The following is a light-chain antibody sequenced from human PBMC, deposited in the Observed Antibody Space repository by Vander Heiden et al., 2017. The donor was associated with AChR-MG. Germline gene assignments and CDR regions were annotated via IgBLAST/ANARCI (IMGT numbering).Light chain of an antibody. J-gene: IGLJ3*02. CDR2: RNN. CDR3: AAWDDSLSGWV. Sequence: QSVLTQPPSASGTPGQRVTISCSGSSSNIGSNYVYWYQQLPGTAPKLLIYRNNQRPSGVPDRFSGSKSGTSASLAISGLRSEDEADYDCAAWDDSLSGWVFGGGTKLT. CDR1: SSNIGSNY. V-gene: IGLV1-47*01.